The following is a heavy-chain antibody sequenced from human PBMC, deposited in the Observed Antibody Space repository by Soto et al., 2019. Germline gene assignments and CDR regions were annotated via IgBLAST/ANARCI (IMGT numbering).Heavy chain of an antibody. CDR3: ARSAPVGYCSGGSCSGYMDV. CDR2: ISSSSSTI. V-gene: IGHV3-48*01. CDR1: GFTFGGYS. J-gene: IGHJ6*03. Sequence: GGSLRLSCAASGFTFGGYSVNWVRQAPGKGLEWVSYISSSSSTIYYADSVKGRFTISRDNAKNSLYLQMNSLRAEDTAVYYCARSAPVGYCSGGSCSGYMDVWGKGTTVTVSS. D-gene: IGHD2-15*01.